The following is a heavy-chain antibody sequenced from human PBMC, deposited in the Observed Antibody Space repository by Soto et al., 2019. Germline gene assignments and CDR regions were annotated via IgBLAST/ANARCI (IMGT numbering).Heavy chain of an antibody. V-gene: IGHV1-18*01. CDR2: ISAYNGNT. Sequence: ASVKVSCKASGYTFTSYGISWVRQAPGQGLEWMGLISAYNGNTNYAQKLQGRVTMTTDTSTSTAYMELRSLRSDDTAVYYCAREVVRVAGTRWFDPWGQGTLVTVSS. J-gene: IGHJ5*02. D-gene: IGHD6-19*01. CDR1: GYTFTSYG. CDR3: AREVVRVAGTRWFDP.